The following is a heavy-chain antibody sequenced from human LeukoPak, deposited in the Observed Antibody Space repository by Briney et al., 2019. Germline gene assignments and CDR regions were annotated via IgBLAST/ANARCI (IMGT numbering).Heavy chain of an antibody. CDR1: GGTFSRYA. V-gene: IGHV1-69*04. D-gene: IGHD2-15*01. CDR3: AREPTGYCSGGSCYPDY. CDR2: IIPILGIA. J-gene: IGHJ4*02. Sequence: SVKVSCKASGGTFSRYAISWVRQAPGQGLEWMGRIIPILGIANYAQKFQGRVTITADKSTSTAYMELSSLRSEDTAVYYCAREPTGYCSGGSCYPDYWGQGTLVTVSS.